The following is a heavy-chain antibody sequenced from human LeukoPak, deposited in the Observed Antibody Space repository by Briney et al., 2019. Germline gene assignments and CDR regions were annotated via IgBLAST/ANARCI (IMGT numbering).Heavy chain of an antibody. D-gene: IGHD3-22*01. J-gene: IGHJ3*02. CDR3: ARGPYDSSGYYYVVAFDI. CDR2: IYTRGST. V-gene: IGHV4-4*07. Sequence: SETLSLTCTVCGGSISSYYWSWIRQPAAKELEWIGRIYTRGSTNYNPSLKSRVTMSVDTSKNQFSLKLSSVTAADTAVYYCARGPYDSSGYYYVVAFDIWGQGTMVTVSS. CDR1: GGSISSYY.